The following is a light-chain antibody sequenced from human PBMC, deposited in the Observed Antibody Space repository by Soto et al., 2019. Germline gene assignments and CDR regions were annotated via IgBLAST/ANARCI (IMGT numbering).Light chain of an antibody. CDR3: QQSYKTPFT. CDR1: QNISKY. CDR2: AAF. V-gene: IGKV1-39*01. Sequence: GDIVTITCLASQNISKYLNWYQRKPGKAPKLLIYAAFTLQSGVPSRFSGSESGTEFTLTISSLQPEDFGDYICQQSYKTPFTFGQGTRLEIK. J-gene: IGKJ5*01.